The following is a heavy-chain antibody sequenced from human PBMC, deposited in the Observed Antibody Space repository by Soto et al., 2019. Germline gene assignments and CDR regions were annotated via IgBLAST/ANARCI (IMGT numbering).Heavy chain of an antibody. Sequence: ASVKVSCKASRYTFTRYNMPWVRQSPGQRPEWMGWINAGNGNTNYSQQFQGRVTITRATSASTAYMELSSLRSEDTAVYCCARGFRGGDAAWFDPWGQGTLVTVSS. CDR2: INAGNGNT. CDR3: ARGFRGGDAAWFDP. V-gene: IGHV1-3*01. D-gene: IGHD2-21*02. CDR1: RYTFTRYN. J-gene: IGHJ5*02.